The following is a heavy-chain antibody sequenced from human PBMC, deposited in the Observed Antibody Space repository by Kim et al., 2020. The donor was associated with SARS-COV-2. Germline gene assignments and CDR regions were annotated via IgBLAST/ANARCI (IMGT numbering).Heavy chain of an antibody. Sequence: SETLSLTCTVSGGSISSSSYYWGWIRQPPGKGLEWIGSIYYSGSTYYNPSLKSRVTISVDTSKNQFSLKLSSVTAADTAVYYCAREAQDTAMGFDYWGQGTLVTVSS. CDR3: AREAQDTAMGFDY. CDR2: IYYSGST. V-gene: IGHV4-39*02. D-gene: IGHD5-18*01. CDR1: GGSISSSSYY. J-gene: IGHJ4*02.